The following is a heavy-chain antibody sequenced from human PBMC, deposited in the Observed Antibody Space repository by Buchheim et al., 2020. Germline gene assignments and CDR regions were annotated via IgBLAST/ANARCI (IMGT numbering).Heavy chain of an antibody. V-gene: IGHV3-48*01. CDR1: GFTFSSFS. D-gene: IGHD6-19*01. Sequence: EVQLVESGGGLVQPGGSLRLSCAASGFTFSSFSMNWVRQAPGKGLEWISYISGSGDTIYYADSVKGRFTISRDTAKSSLYLQMNSLRAEDTAVYYCARVGRQWRANSYWGQGTL. CDR3: ARVGRQWRANSY. CDR2: ISGSGDTI. J-gene: IGHJ4*02.